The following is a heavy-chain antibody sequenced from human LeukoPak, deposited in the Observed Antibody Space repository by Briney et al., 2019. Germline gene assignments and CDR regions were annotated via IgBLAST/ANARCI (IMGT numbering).Heavy chain of an antibody. V-gene: IGHV4-59*01. CDR2: VYYSGSP. CDR1: GGSISSYF. CDR3: ARGQPQRYNSDWYVNWFDP. D-gene: IGHD6-19*01. Sequence: SETLSLTCTASGGSISSYFWSWIRQPPGMGLEWIGYVYYSGSPNYNPSLKSRVTISVDTSKNQFSLRLRSVTAADTAVYYCARGQPQRYNSDWYVNWFDPWGQGTLISVSS. J-gene: IGHJ5*02.